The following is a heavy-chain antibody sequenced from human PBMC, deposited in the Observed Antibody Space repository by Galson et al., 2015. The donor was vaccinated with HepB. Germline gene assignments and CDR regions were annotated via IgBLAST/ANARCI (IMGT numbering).Heavy chain of an antibody. D-gene: IGHD5-18*01. CDR2: VRGNGDST. CDR3: AKGYGLFDS. V-gene: IGHV3-23*01. J-gene: IGHJ5*01. Sequence: SLRLSCAASGFAFDSPAMSWVRQAPGRGLEWISGVRGNGDSTFYADSVKGRFTVSRDNSNNMLYLQMNSLRAEDAGLYFCAKGYGLFDSWAQGILVTVSS. CDR1: GFAFDSPA.